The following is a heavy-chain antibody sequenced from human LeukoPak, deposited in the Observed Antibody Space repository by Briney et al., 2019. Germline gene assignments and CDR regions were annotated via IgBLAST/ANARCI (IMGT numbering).Heavy chain of an antibody. CDR3: ARGENYFDY. J-gene: IGHJ4*02. CDR2: IIPILGIA. V-gene: IGHV1-69*04. D-gene: IGHD5-24*01. CDR1: GGTFSSYA. Sequence: GASVKVSCKASGGTFSSYAISWVRQAPGQGLEWMGRIIPILGIANYAQKVQGRVSMTTDTSTSTAYMELRSLRSDDTAVYYCARGENYFDYWGQGTLVTVSS.